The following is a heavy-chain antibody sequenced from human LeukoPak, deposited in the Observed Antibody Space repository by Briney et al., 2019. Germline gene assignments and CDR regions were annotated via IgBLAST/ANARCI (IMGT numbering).Heavy chain of an antibody. Sequence: SETLSLTCAVSGGSISSGGYSWSWIRQPPGKGLEWIGYIYHSGSTYYNPSLKSRVTISVHRSKNQFSLKLSSVTAADTAVYYCARGFGDDILTGYYGPGRQPYFDYWGQGTLVTVSS. CDR1: GGSISSGGYS. CDR3: ARGFGDDILTGYYGPGRQPYFDY. J-gene: IGHJ4*02. CDR2: IYHSGST. D-gene: IGHD3-9*01. V-gene: IGHV4-30-2*01.